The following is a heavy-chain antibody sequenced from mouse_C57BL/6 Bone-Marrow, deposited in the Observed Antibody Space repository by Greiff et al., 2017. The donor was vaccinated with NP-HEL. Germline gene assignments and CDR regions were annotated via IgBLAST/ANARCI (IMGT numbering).Heavy chain of an antibody. CDR3: ARGYYAMDY. V-gene: IGHV1-69*01. CDR2: IDPSDSYT. CDR1: GYTFTSYW. J-gene: IGHJ4*01. Sequence: VKVVESGAELVMPGASVKLSCKASGYTFTSYWMHWVKQRPGQGLEWIGEIDPSDSYTNYNQKFKGKSTLTVDKYSSTAYMQLSSLTSDDSAVYYCARGYYAMDYWGQGTSVTVSS.